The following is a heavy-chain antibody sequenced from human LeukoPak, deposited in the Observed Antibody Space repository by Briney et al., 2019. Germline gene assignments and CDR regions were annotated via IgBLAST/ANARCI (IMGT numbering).Heavy chain of an antibody. J-gene: IGHJ3*02. CDR1: GFTFSSYS. Sequence: PGGSLRLSCAASGFTFSSYSMNWVRQAPGKGLEWVSSISSSSSYIYYADSVKGRFTISRDNAKNSLYLQMNSLRAEDTAVYYCAGYSYGIIDAFDIWGQGTMVTVSS. CDR3: AGYSYGIIDAFDI. D-gene: IGHD5-18*01. CDR2: ISSSSSYI. V-gene: IGHV3-21*01.